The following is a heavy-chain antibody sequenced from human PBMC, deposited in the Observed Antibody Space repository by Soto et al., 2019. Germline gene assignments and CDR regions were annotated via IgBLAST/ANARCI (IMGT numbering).Heavy chain of an antibody. CDR3: ARDGKYYDILTGYYTSGWYFDY. CDR2: IIPIFGTA. J-gene: IGHJ4*02. V-gene: IGHV1-69*13. CDR1: GGTFSSYA. D-gene: IGHD3-9*01. Sequence: SVKVSCKASGGTFSSYAISWVRQAPGQGLEWMGGIIPIFGTANYAQKFQGRVTITADESTSTAYMELSGLRSEDTAVYYCARDGKYYDILTGYYTSGWYFDYWGQGTLVTVSS.